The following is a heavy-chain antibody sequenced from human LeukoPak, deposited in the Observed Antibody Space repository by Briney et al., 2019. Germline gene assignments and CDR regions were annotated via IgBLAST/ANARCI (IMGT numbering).Heavy chain of an antibody. CDR1: GFTFSSYA. V-gene: IGHV3-23*01. J-gene: IGHJ4*02. D-gene: IGHD6-13*01. CDR2: ISGSGGST. CDR3: AKDGGSSSSTI. Sequence: GGSLRLSCAASGFTFSSYAMTWVRQAPGKGLEWVSAISGSGGSTYYADSVKGRFTISRDNSKNTLYLQMNSLRAEDTAVYYCAKDGGSSSSTIWGQGTLVTVSP.